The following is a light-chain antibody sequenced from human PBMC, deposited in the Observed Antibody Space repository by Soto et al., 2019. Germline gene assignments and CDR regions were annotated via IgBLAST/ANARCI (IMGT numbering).Light chain of an antibody. V-gene: IGKV1-5*03. CDR2: KAS. J-gene: IGKJ1*01. CDR3: QQYNSYWT. CDR1: QSISSW. Sequence: DIQMTQSPSTLSTSVGDRVSITCRASQSISSWLAWYQQKPGKAPKLLTYKASSLESGVPSRFSGSGSGTEFTLTISSLQPDDFATYYCQQYNSYWTFGQGTKVDI.